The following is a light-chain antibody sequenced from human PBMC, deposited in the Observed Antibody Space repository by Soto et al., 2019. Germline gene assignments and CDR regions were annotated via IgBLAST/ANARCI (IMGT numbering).Light chain of an antibody. CDR3: QQHGQWPIT. CDR2: GIS. V-gene: IGKV3D-15*01. Sequence: EIVLTQSPAPLSVSPGERATLSCTASQSISSNLAWFQQKPGQAPRLLIYGISKRATDIPDRFSGSGSGTEFTLTISSLQPEDFATYYCQQHGQWPITFGQGTRLEIK. J-gene: IGKJ5*01. CDR1: QSISSN.